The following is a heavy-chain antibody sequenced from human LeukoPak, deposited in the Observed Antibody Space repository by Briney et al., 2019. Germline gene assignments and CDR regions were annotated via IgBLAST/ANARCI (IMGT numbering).Heavy chain of an antibody. D-gene: IGHD3-3*01. J-gene: IGHJ5*02. V-gene: IGHV1-8*01. Sequence: ASVKVSCKASGYTFTSYDINWVRQATGQGLEWMGWMNPNSGNTGYAQKFQGGVTMTRNTSISTAYMELSSLRSEDTAVYYCARPKTRITIFGVVIGSPWFDPWGQGTLVTVSS. CDR3: ARPKTRITIFGVVIGSPWFDP. CDR1: GYTFTSYD. CDR2: MNPNSGNT.